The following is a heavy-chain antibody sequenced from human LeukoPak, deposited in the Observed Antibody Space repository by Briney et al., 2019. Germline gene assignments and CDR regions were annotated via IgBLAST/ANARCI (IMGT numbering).Heavy chain of an antibody. CDR2: ISYDGSNK. J-gene: IGHJ4*02. Sequence: GRSLRLSCAASGFTFSSYAMHWVRQAPGKGLERVAVISYDGSNKYYADSVKGRFTISRDNSKNTLYLQMNSLRAEDTAVYYCARETAMVTNYFDYWGQGTLVTVSS. CDR1: GFTFSSYA. V-gene: IGHV3-30-3*01. D-gene: IGHD5-18*01. CDR3: ARETAMVTNYFDY.